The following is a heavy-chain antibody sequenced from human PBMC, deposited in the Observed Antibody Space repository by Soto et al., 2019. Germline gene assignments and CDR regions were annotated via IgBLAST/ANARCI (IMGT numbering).Heavy chain of an antibody. CDR3: ARHEYDSSGYWFDH. CDR1: GGSLSSGGYY. J-gene: IGHJ5*02. CDR2: IYYSGST. V-gene: IGHV4-61*08. D-gene: IGHD3-22*01. Sequence: SETLCLRWTVAGGSLSSGGYYWRWIRPHPGKGLEWIGYIYYSGSTNYNPSLKSRVTISVDTSKNQFSLKLSSVTAADTAVYYCARHEYDSSGYWFDHWGQGTLVTV.